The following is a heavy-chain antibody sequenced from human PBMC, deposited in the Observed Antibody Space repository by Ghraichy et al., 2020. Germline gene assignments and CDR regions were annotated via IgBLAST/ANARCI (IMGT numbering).Heavy chain of an antibody. Sequence: GGSLRLSCAASGFTFSSYAMSWVRQAPGKGLEWVSAISGSGGSTYYADSVKGRFTISRDNSKNTLYLQMNSLRAEDTAVYYCAKATGSVIAARPDYWGQGTLVTVSS. D-gene: IGHD6-6*01. CDR2: ISGSGGST. J-gene: IGHJ4*02. CDR3: AKATGSVIAARPDY. V-gene: IGHV3-23*01. CDR1: GFTFSSYA.